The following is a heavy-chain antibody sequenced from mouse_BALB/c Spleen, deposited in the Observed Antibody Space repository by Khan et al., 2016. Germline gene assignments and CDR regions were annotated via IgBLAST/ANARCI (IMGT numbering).Heavy chain of an antibody. D-gene: IGHD4-1*01. CDR1: GFDFSRYW. Sequence: VKLLESGAGLVQPGGSLKLSCAASGFDFSRYWMSWVRQAPGKGLEWIGEINPDSGTINYTPSLKDKFIISRDNAKTTLYLQMSKVKSEDTALYYCGCTVWDIDVWGQGTTVTVSS. V-gene: IGHV4-1*02. CDR2: INPDSGTI. CDR3: GCTVWDIDV. J-gene: IGHJ1*01.